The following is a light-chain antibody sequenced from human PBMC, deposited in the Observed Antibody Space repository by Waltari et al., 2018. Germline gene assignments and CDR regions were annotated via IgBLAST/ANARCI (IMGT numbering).Light chain of an antibody. CDR1: QNVKSK. J-gene: IGKJ1*01. CDR3: QQYNNWPPWT. CDR2: GAS. V-gene: IGKV3-15*01. Sequence: ETVMTQSPATLSVSPGERATLSCRASQNVKSKLVWYQHKPGQAPRLLIYGASTRATDVPDRFSGSGSGTDFTLTIDGLQSEDFAIYYCQQYNNWPPWTFGRGTKVEIK.